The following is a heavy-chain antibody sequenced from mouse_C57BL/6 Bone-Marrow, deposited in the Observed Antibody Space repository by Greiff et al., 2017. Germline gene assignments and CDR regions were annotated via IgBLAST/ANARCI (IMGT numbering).Heavy chain of an antibody. CDR2: IDPENGDT. CDR1: GFNIKDDY. V-gene: IGHV14-4*01. J-gene: IGHJ4*01. D-gene: IGHD3-1*01. Sequence: VQLQQSGAELVRPGASVKLSCTASGFNIKDDYMHWVKQRPEQGLEWIGWIDPENGDTEYASKFQGKATITADKSSNTAYLQLSSLPSEDTAVYYCTTWGYDYYAMDYWGQGTSVTVSS. CDR3: TTWGYDYYAMDY.